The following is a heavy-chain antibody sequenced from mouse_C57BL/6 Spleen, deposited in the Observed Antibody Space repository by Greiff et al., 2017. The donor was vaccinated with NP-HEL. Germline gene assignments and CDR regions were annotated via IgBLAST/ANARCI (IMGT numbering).Heavy chain of an antibody. CDR2: INPGSGGT. D-gene: IGHD1-1*01. CDR1: GYAFTHYL. CDR3: AVITTADY. J-gene: IGHJ2*01. V-gene: IGHV1-54*01. Sequence: QVQLQQSGAELVRPGTSVKVSCKASGYAFTHYLIEWVKQRPGQGLEWIGVINPGSGGTNYNEKFKGKATLTADKTSSTAYIQLSSLTSEDSAVYLCAVITTADYWGQGTTLTVSS.